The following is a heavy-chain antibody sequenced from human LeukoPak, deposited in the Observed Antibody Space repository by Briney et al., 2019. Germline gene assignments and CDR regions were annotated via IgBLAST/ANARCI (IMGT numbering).Heavy chain of an antibody. V-gene: IGHV1-2*02. D-gene: IGHD2-8*01. CDR3: AGVGPCTNGVCQGYFDY. Sequence: GASVKVSCKASGYTFTGYYMHWVRQAPGQGLEWMGLINPNSGGTNYAQKFQGRVTMNRDTSISTAYMELSRLRSDDTAVYYCAGVGPCTNGVCQGYFDYWGQGTLVTVSS. CDR2: INPNSGGT. J-gene: IGHJ4*02. CDR1: GYTFTGYY.